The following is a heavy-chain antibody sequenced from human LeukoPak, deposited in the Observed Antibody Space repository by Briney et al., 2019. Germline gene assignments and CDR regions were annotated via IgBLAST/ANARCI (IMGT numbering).Heavy chain of an antibody. CDR1: GGSISSGGYS. CDR3: ASTNTNCSSTSCYVFGYYYYYMDV. D-gene: IGHD2-2*01. CDR2: IYYSGST. Sequence: SETLSLTCAVSGGSISSGGYSWSWIRQPPGKGLEWIGYIYYSGSTYYNPSLKSRVTISVDTSKNQFSLKLSSVTAADTAVYYCASTNTNCSSTSCYVFGYYYYYMDVWGKGTTVTVSS. V-gene: IGHV4-30-4*07. J-gene: IGHJ6*03.